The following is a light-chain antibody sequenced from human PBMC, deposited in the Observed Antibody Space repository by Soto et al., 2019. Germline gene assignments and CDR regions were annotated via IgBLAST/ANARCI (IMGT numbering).Light chain of an antibody. CDR2: EVS. V-gene: IGLV2-14*01. CDR3: SSYTSSSTRV. CDR1: SSDLGGYNH. J-gene: IGLJ3*02. Sequence: QSALTQPASVSGSPGQSITISCTGTSSDLGGYNHVSWYQQHPGKAPKLMIYEVSNRPSGVSNRFSGSKSGNTASLTISGLQAEDEADYYCSSYTSSSTRVFGGGTKLTVL.